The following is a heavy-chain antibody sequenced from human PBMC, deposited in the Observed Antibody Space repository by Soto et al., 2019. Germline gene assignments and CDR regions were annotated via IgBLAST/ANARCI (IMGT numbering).Heavy chain of an antibody. CDR1: GGSFSGYY. D-gene: IGHD3-10*01. J-gene: IGHJ5*02. CDR3: ARERGVLLWFGGYNWFDP. CDR2: INHSGST. Sequence: QVQLQQWGAGLLKPSATLSLTCAVYGGSFSGYYWSWIRQPPGKGLEWIGEINHSGSTNYNPSLKSRVTISVDTSKNQFSLKLSSVTAADTAVYYCARERGVLLWFGGYNWFDPWGQGTLVTVSS. V-gene: IGHV4-34*01.